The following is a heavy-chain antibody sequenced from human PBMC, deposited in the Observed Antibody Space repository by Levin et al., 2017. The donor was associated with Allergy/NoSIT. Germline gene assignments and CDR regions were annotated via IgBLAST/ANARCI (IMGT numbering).Heavy chain of an antibody. CDR1: GYTFTGHW. Sequence: GGSLRLSCRTSGYTFTGHWIGWVRQMPGKGLEWMGIIYPSDSDTRYSPSFEGQVTISVDTSITTAYLQWNSLKTSDTAIYYCARMNLAANWFDPWGQGTLVTVSP. J-gene: IGHJ5*02. CDR2: IYPSDSDT. D-gene: IGHD3-16*01. CDR3: ARMNLAANWFDP. V-gene: IGHV5-51*01.